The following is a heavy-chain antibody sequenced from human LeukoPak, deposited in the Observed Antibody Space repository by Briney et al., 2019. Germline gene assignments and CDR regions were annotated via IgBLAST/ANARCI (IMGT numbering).Heavy chain of an antibody. CDR1: GFTFSSYG. CDR3: AKDIARYSRTYYYGMDV. J-gene: IGHJ6*02. V-gene: IGHV3-30*18. CDR2: ISYDGSNK. Sequence: PGRSLRLSCAASGFTFSSYGIHWVRQAPGKGLEWVAVISYDGSNKYYADSVRGRSTIPRDNSKNTLYLQMNSLRAEDTAVYYCAKDIARYSRTYYYGMDVWGQGTTVAVSS. D-gene: IGHD6-13*01.